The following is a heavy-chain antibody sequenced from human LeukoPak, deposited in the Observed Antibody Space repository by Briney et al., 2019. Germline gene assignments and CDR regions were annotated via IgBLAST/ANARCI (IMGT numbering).Heavy chain of an antibody. J-gene: IGHJ4*02. D-gene: IGHD6-19*01. Sequence: PGGSLRLSCGVSGFTFSHYSMHWVRQAPGKGLEWVSCISSSSSHIYYVDSVKGRFTISRDNAKNSVYLQMNSLRAEDTAVYYCARDRRSGPRTDYWGQGTLVTVSS. V-gene: IGHV3-21*04. CDR2: ISSSSSHI. CDR1: GFTFSHYS. CDR3: ARDRRSGPRTDY.